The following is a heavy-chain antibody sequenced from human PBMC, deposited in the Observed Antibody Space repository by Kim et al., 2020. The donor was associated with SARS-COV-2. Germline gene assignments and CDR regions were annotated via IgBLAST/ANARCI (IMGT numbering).Heavy chain of an antibody. CDR1: GDSVSSNIAA. V-gene: IGHV6-1*01. CDR3: ARDQSGLDP. Sequence: SQTLSLTCAISGDSVSSNIAAWNWIRQSPSRGLEWLGRTYYRSRWYNDYALSVKSRITIIPDASKNQFSLNLESLTPEDTAVYYCARDQSGLDPWGQGTLVTVSS. J-gene: IGHJ5*02. CDR2: TYYRSRWYN.